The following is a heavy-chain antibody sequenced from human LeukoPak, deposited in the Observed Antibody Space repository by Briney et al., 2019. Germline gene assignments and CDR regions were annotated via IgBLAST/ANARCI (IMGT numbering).Heavy chain of an antibody. Sequence: KPSETLSLTCTVSGGSISSYYWSWIRQPPGKGLEWIGNIYDRGSTKYNPSLKSRVTISVDTSKNQFSLRLSSVTAADTAVYYCARVDFRQQLVDSWFDPWGQGTLVTVSS. J-gene: IGHJ5*02. D-gene: IGHD6-13*01. CDR2: IYDRGST. V-gene: IGHV4-59*01. CDR3: ARVDFRQQLVDSWFDP. CDR1: GGSISSYY.